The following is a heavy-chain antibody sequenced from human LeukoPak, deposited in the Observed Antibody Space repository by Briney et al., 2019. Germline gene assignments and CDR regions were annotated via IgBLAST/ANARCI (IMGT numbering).Heavy chain of an antibody. Sequence: PSETLSLTCTVSGGSISSGSYYWSWIRQPAGKGLEWIGRIYTSGSTNYNPSLKSRVTMSVDTSKNQFSLKLSSVTAADTAVYYCAREGATPVLLWFGGGPGDSSNWFDPWGQGTLVTVSS. CDR1: GGSISSGSYY. CDR2: IYTSGST. J-gene: IGHJ5*02. CDR3: AREGATPVLLWFGGGPGDSSNWFDP. D-gene: IGHD3-10*01. V-gene: IGHV4-61*02.